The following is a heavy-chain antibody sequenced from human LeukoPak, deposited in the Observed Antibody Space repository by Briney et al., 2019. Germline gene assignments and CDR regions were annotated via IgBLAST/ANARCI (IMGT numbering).Heavy chain of an antibody. CDR2: IYYSGST. J-gene: IGHJ4*02. D-gene: IGHD3-16*01. V-gene: IGHV4-39*07. Sequence: NPSETLSLTCTVSGGSISSSSYYWGWIRQPPGKGLEWIGSIYYSGSTYYNPSLKSRVTISVDTSKNQFSLKLSSVTAADTAVYYCASMDDYVWGSSYWGQGTLVTVSS. CDR1: GGSISSSSYY. CDR3: ASMDDYVWGSSY.